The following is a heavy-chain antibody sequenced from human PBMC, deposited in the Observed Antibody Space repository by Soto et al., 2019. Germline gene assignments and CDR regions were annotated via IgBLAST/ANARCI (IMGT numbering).Heavy chain of an antibody. V-gene: IGHV4-38-2*02. CDR1: GYSINSDYI. Sequence: SETLSLTCTVSGYSINSDYIWGWVRRPPGQGLEWIGSRYSTGTTYYNPSLRRRVKMSVDTSKNQLSLVLRSVTAADTAVYYCVARATVVNSPWFDPWGQGTKVTVYS. CDR2: RYSTGTT. CDR3: VARATVVNSPWFDP. J-gene: IGHJ5*02. D-gene: IGHD1-1*01.